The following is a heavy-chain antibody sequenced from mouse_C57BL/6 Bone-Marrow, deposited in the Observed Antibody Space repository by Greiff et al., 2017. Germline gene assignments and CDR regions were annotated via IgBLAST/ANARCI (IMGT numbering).Heavy chain of an antibody. Sequence: VQLQQSGPELVKPGASVKLSCTASGYTFTDYNMHWVKQTPGKSLEWIGYINPNNGGTSYNQKFKGQATLTGNKASSTAYLELRSLTSEDDAVYYCASSSGYGGAMDYWGQGTSVTVSS. CDR1: GYTFTDYN. CDR2: INPNNGGT. V-gene: IGHV1-22*01. CDR3: ASSSGYGGAMDY. D-gene: IGHD3-2*02. J-gene: IGHJ4*01.